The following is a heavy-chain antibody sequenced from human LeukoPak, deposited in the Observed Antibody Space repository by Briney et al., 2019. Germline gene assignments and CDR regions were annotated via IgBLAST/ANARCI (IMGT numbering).Heavy chain of an antibody. J-gene: IGHJ3*02. D-gene: IGHD6-19*01. V-gene: IGHV4-59*01. CDR1: GGSISSYY. CDR2: IYYSGST. Sequence: PSETLSLTCTVSGGSISSYYWSWIRQPPGKGLEWIGYIYYSGSTNYNPSLKSRVTISVDTSKNQFSLKLSSVTAADTAVYYCARVAVAGLSPTDAFDIWGQGTMVTVSS. CDR3: ARVAVAGLSPTDAFDI.